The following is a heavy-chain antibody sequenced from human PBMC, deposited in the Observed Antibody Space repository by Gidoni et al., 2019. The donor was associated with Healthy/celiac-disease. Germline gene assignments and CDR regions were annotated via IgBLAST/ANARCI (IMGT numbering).Heavy chain of an antibody. V-gene: IGHV3-33*01. J-gene: IGHJ6*02. Sequence: QVQLVESGGGVVQPGRSLRLSCAASGFTFSSYGMHWVRQAPGKGLEWVAVIWYDGSNKYYADSVKGRFTIFRDNSKNTLYLQMNSLRAEDTAVYYCARVGYCGGDCYRSYYYYGMDVWGQGTTVTVSS. CDR2: IWYDGSNK. D-gene: IGHD2-21*02. CDR1: GFTFSSYG. CDR3: ARVGYCGGDCYRSYYYYGMDV.